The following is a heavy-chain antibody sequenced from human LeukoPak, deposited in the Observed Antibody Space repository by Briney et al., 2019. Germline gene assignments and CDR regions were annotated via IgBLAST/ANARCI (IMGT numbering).Heavy chain of an antibody. Sequence: EGSLRLSCAASGFSFSTYWMHWIRQAPGKGLVWVSRINSDGSSTSYADSVKGRFTISRDNAKNTLYLQMNSLRAEDTAVYYCARDEVDYYDTRYFDYWGQGTLVTVSS. CDR3: ARDEVDYYDTRYFDY. J-gene: IGHJ4*02. D-gene: IGHD3-22*01. CDR2: INSDGSST. V-gene: IGHV3-74*01. CDR1: GFSFSTYW.